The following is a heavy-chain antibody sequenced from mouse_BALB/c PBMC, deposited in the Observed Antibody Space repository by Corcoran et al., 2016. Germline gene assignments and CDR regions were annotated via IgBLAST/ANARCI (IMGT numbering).Heavy chain of an antibody. D-gene: IGHD4-1*01. CDR3: ANWDWYFDV. V-gene: IGHV14-3*02. J-gene: IGHJ1*01. CDR1: GFNMKETY. CDR2: IDPANGNT. Sequence: EVQLQQSGAELVKPGASVKLSCTASGFNMKETYMHWVKQRPEQGREGIGRIDPANGNTKYDPKFQGKATIPADTSSNTAYLQLSSLTSEYTAGYYCANWDWYFDVWGAGTTVIVSS.